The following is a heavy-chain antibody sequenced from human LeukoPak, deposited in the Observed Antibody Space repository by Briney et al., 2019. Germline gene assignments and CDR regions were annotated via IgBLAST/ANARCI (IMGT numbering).Heavy chain of an antibody. CDR3: ARGRGWNDVVDY. CDR1: GGTFSSYA. Sequence: ASVKVSCKASGGTFSSYAISWVRQAPGQGLEWMGGIIPILGTANYAQKFQGRVTITTDESTSTAYMELSSLGSEDTAVYYCARGRGWNDVVDYWGQGTLVTVSS. D-gene: IGHD1-1*01. CDR2: IIPILGTA. V-gene: IGHV1-69*05. J-gene: IGHJ4*02.